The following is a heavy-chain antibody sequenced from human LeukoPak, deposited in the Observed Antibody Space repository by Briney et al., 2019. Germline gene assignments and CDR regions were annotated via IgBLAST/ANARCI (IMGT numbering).Heavy chain of an antibody. CDR1: GFTFSSYS. V-gene: IGHV3-21*01. CDR3: AREEVGASSGGFDY. D-gene: IGHD1-26*01. J-gene: IGHJ4*02. CDR2: ISSSSGYI. Sequence: GGSLRLSCAASGFTFSSYSMNWVRQAPGKGLEWVSSISSSSGYIYYADSVKGRFTISRDNAKNSLYLQMNSLRAEDTAVYYCAREEVGASSGGFDYWGQGTLVTVSS.